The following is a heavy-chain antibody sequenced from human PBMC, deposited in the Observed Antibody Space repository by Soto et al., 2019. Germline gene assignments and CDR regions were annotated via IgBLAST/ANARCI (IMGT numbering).Heavy chain of an antibody. CDR1: CGSVSSGSYY. J-gene: IGHJ6*02. Sequence: SETLSLTCTVSCGSVSSGSYYWSWIRQPPGKGLEWIGYIYYSGSTNYNPSLKSRVTISVDTSKNQFSLKLSSVTAADTAVYYCARDRAYGMDVWGQGTTVTVSS. V-gene: IGHV4-61*01. CDR2: IYYSGST. CDR3: ARDRAYGMDV.